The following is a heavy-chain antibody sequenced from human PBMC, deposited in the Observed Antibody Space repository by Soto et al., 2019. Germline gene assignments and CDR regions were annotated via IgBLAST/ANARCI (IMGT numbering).Heavy chain of an antibody. CDR3: ARHPERIAQIGWFDP. J-gene: IGHJ5*02. CDR2: ISSSSSTI. D-gene: IGHD6-13*01. V-gene: IGHV3-48*01. Sequence: EVQLVASGGGLVQPGGSLSLSCAASGFTFSSYSMNWVRQAPGKGLEWVSYISSSSSTIYYADSVKGRFTISRDNAKNSLYLQMNSLRAEDTAVYYCARHPERIAQIGWFDPWGQGTLGTVAS. CDR1: GFTFSSYS.